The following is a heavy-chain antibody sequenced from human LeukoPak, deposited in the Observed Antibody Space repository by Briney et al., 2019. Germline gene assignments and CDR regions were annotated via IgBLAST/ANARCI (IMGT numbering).Heavy chain of an antibody. V-gene: IGHV3-23*01. CDR3: ARDRLRVLWFGESQYYGMDV. Sequence: GGSLRLSCAASGFTFSSYAMSWVRQAPGKGLEWVSAISGSGGSTYYADSVKGRFTISRDNSKNTLYLHMNSLRAEDTAVYYCARDRLRVLWFGESQYYGMDVWGQGTTVTVPS. D-gene: IGHD3-10*01. J-gene: IGHJ6*02. CDR1: GFTFSSYA. CDR2: ISGSGGST.